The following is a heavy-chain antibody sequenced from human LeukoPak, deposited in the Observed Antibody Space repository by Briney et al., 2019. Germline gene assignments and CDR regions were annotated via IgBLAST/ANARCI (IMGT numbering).Heavy chain of an antibody. CDR2: INPNSGGT. D-gene: IGHD2-2*01. CDR1: GYTFTGYY. V-gene: IGHV1-2*02. Sequence: ASVKVSCKASGYTFTGYYMHWVRQAPGQGLEWMGWINPNSGGTNYAQKFQGRVTMTRDTSISTAYMELSSLRSEDTAVYYCARDGNYQLPGPYYYYYMDVWGKGTTVTVSS. J-gene: IGHJ6*03. CDR3: ARDGNYQLPGPYYYYYMDV.